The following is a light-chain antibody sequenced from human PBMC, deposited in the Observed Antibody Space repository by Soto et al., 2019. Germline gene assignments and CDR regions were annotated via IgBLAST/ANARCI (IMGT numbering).Light chain of an antibody. CDR3: SSYTSSSTRVV. V-gene: IGLV2-14*03. CDR2: DVS. CDR1: SSDDGGYNY. J-gene: IGLJ2*01. Sequence: QSALTQPASVSGSPGQSITISCTGTSSDDGGYNYVSWYQQHPGKAPKVMIYDVSKRPSGVSNRFSGSKSGNTASLTISGLQVEDEADYYCSSYTSSSTRVVFGGGTKLTVL.